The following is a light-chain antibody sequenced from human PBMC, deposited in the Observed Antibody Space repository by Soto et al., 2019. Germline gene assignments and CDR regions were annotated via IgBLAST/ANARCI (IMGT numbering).Light chain of an antibody. CDR1: QSVSSSY. V-gene: IGKV3-20*01. J-gene: IGKJ2*01. CDR2: GAS. CDR3: QQYGSSSYT. Sequence: EIVLTQSPGTLSLSPGERATLSCRASQSVSSSYLAWYQQKPGQAPRLLIYGASSRATGIPDRFSGSGSGTDFTLTISRLEPEDFAVHYCQQYGSSSYTFGQGTKREIK.